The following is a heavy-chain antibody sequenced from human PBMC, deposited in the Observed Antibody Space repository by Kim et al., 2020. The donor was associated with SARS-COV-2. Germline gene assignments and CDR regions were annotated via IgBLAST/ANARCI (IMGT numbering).Heavy chain of an antibody. D-gene: IGHD1-1*01. CDR3: ARDYLSAAWNDGRYNWFDP. J-gene: IGHJ5*02. V-gene: IGHV4-59*01. Sequence: SESLSLTCTVSGGSISSYYWSWIRQPPGKGLEWIGYIYYSGSTNYNPSLKSRVTISVDTSKNQFSLKLSSVTAADTAVYYCARDYLSAAWNDGRYNWFDPWGQGTLVTVSS. CDR1: GGSISSYY. CDR2: IYYSGST.